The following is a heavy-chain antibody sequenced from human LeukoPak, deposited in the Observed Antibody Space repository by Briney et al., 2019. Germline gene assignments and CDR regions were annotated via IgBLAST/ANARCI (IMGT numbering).Heavy chain of an antibody. CDR3: ARDKAVGPTLLDY. D-gene: IGHD1-26*01. CDR1: GFTFSGYW. J-gene: IGHJ4*02. Sequence: GGSLRLSCAASGFTFSGYWMSWVRQAPGKGPEWVANIKQDGSEIYYVDSVKGRFTISRDNAKNSLFLQMNSLRAEDTAVYYCARDKAVGPTLLDYWGQGTLVTVSS. V-gene: IGHV3-7*01. CDR2: IKQDGSEI.